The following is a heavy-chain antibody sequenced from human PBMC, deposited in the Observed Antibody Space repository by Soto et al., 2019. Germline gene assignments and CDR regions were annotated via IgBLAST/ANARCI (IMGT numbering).Heavy chain of an antibody. CDR3: APLSVSLSGPYGIHV. CDR1: GYPVTSSDYY. V-gene: IGHV4-39*01. CDR2: MFYSGLT. Sequence: SETLSLTCSVSGYPVTSSDYYWAWIRQPPGKGLEWIGSMFYSGLTYYNPSLKSRVTLSVDTSKNQFSVRLNSVTAADTAVYYCAPLSVSLSGPYGIHVWGQGTTVTVSS. D-gene: IGHD2-15*01. J-gene: IGHJ6*02.